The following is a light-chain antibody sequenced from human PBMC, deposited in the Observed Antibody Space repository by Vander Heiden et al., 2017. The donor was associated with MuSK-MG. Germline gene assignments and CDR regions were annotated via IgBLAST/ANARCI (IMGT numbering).Light chain of an antibody. CDR1: KLGDKY. J-gene: IGLJ2*01. CDR2: QDS. Sequence: SYELTQPPSVSVSPGQTASITCSGDKLGDKYACWYPQKPGQSPVLVIYQDSKRPSGIPERFSGSNSGNTATLTISGTQAMDEADYYCQAWDSSLDVVFGGGTKLTVL. CDR3: QAWDSSLDVV. V-gene: IGLV3-1*01.